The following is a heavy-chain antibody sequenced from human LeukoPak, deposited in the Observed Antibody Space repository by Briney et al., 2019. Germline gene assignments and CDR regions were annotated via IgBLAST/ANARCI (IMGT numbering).Heavy chain of an antibody. CDR1: GFTFSSSW. J-gene: IGHJ4*02. Sequence: GGSLRLSCAASGFTFSSSWMSWVRQAPGKGLEWVANIKQDGSDTNYVDSVKGRFTISRDNAKNSLYLQMNSLRVEDTAFYYCARDLAYSRLDYWGQGMLVTVSS. CDR2: IKQDGSDT. CDR3: ARDLAYSRLDY. V-gene: IGHV3-7*01. D-gene: IGHD5-18*01.